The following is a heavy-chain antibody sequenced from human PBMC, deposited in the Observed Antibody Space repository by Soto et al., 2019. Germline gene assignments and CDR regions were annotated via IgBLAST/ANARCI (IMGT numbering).Heavy chain of an antibody. V-gene: IGHV3-30-3*01. J-gene: IGHJ6*02. CDR2: ISYDGSNK. D-gene: IGHD3-10*01. CDR3: ARDLSRGRYYGPGNGMDV. CDR1: GFTVSSYA. Sequence: QVQLVESGGGVVQPGRSLRLSCAASGFTVSSYAMHGVRQAPGKGLEWVAVISYDGSNKYYADSVKGRFTISRDNSKNTLYLQMNSLRAEDTAVYYCARDLSRGRYYGPGNGMDVWGQGTTVTVSS.